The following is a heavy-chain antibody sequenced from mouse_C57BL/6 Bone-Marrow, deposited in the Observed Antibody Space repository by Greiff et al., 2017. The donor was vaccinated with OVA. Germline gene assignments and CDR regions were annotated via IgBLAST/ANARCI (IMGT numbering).Heavy chain of an antibody. V-gene: IGHV5-4*03. CDR2: ISDGGSYT. J-gene: IGHJ4*01. D-gene: IGHD2-3*01. CDR3: ARRWLLRGYAMDY. Sequence: EVMLVDSGGGLVKPGGSLKLSCAASGFTFSSYAMSWVRQTPEKRLEWVATISDGGSYTYYPDNVKGRFTISRDNAKNNLYLQMSHLKSEDTAMYYCARRWLLRGYAMDYWGQGTSVTVSS. CDR1: GFTFSSYA.